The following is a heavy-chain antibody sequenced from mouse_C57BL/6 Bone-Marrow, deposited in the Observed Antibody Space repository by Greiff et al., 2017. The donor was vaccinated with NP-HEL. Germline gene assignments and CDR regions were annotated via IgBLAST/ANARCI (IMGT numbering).Heavy chain of an antibody. Sequence: QQSCKASGYTFTSYWMHWVKQRPGRGLEWIGRIDPNSGGTKYNEKFKSKATLTVDKPSSTAYMQLSSLTSEDSAVYYCARSGYSNYWYFDVWGTGTTVTVSS. CDR3: ARSGYSNYWYFDV. CDR2: IDPNSGGT. D-gene: IGHD2-5*01. CDR1: GYTFTSYW. J-gene: IGHJ1*03. V-gene: IGHV1-72*01.